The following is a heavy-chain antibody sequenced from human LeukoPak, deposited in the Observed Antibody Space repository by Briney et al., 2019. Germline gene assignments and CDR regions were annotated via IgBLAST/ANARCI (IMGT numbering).Heavy chain of an antibody. CDR2: IWYDGSNK. CDR1: RFTFSSYG. Sequence: GGSLRLSCAASRFTFSSYGMHWVRQAPGKGLEWVAVIWYDGSNKYYADSVKGRFTISRDNSKNTLYLQMNSLRAEDTAVYYCARDLTMVRTMLGYWGQGTLVTVSS. J-gene: IGHJ4*02. CDR3: ARDLTMVRTMLGY. D-gene: IGHD3-10*01. V-gene: IGHV3-33*01.